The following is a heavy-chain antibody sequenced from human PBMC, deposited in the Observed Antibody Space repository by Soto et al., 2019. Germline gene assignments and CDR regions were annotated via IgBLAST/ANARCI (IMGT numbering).Heavy chain of an antibody. CDR2: ISHLEST. CDR3: ARGGGYDSFDY. CDR1: GASISYGGFS. D-gene: IGHD5-12*01. Sequence: SETLSLTCTVSGASISYGGFSWSWIRQSPGKGLEWIGYISHLESTYFHPSFKSRLTMSIDRTRNQFSLKLSSVTAADMAVYYCARGGGYDSFDYWGQGVLVTV. V-gene: IGHV4-30-2*06. J-gene: IGHJ4*02.